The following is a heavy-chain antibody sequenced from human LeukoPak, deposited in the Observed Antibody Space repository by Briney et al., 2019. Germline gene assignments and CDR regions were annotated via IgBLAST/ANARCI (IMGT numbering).Heavy chain of an antibody. CDR2: INPNSGGT. CDR3: ARGQGATIDWFDP. V-gene: IGHV1-2*02. Sequence: ASVKVSCKASGYTFTGYYMHWVRQAPGQGLEWMGWINPNSGGTNYAQKFQGRVTMTRNTSISTAYMELSSLISEDTAVYYCARGQGATIDWFDPWGQGTLVTVSS. D-gene: IGHD1-26*01. CDR1: GYTFTGYY. J-gene: IGHJ5*02.